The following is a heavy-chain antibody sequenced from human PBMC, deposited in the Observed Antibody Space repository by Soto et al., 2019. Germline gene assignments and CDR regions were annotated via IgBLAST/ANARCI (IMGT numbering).Heavy chain of an antibody. CDR3: ARLYYDSSGYYWHGAFDI. V-gene: IGHV3-7*01. CDR2: IKQDGSEK. J-gene: IGHJ3*02. D-gene: IGHD3-22*01. Sequence: GESLKISCAASGFTFSSYWMSWVRQAPGKGLEWVANIKQDGSEKYYVDSVKGRFTISRDNAKNSLYLQMNSLRAEDTAVYYCARLYYDSSGYYWHGAFDIWGQGTMVTVSS. CDR1: GFTFSSYW.